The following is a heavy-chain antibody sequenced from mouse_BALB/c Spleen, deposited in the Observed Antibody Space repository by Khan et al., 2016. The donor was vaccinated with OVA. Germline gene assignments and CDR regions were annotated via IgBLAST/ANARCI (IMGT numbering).Heavy chain of an antibody. CDR3: ARWEALYHFDH. D-gene: IGHD3-2*02. V-gene: IGHV1-76*01. J-gene: IGHJ2*01. CDR2: IYPGTDNS. Sequence: QVQLKQSGAELVRPGASVKLSCKTSGYIFTSYWIHWVKQRSGQGLEWIARIYPGTDNSYYNEKFKDKATLTADKSSSTAYMQLSSLKSEDSDVYFCARWEALYHFDHWGQGTTLTVSS. CDR1: GYIFTSYW.